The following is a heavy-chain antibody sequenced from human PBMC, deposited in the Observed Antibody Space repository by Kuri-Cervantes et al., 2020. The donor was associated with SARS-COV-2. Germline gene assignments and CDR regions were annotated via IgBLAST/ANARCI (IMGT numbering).Heavy chain of an antibody. J-gene: IGHJ2*01. CDR1: GFTFSDCY. Sequence: GESLKISCAASGFTFSDCYMGWVRQAPGKGLKWNANTSYYVKHYSDSMQARFTISRDNAKNTLYMEINSVRAEDTATYYCARGFCDTSRCSNSDLYFDLWGRGTLVTVSS. V-gene: IGHV3-69-1*01. D-gene: IGHD4/OR15-4a*01. CDR2: NTSYYVK. CDR3: ARGFCDTSRCSNSDLYFDL.